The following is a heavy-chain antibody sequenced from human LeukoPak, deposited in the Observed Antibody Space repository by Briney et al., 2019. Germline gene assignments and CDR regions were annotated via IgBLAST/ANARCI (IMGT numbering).Heavy chain of an antibody. CDR2: INHSGST. Sequence: SETLSLTCAVYGGSFSGYYWSGLRQPPRKGVARMGEINHSGSTNHNPSLKSRVTISVDTSKNPFSLMLSSVTAADTAVYYCARGRWSGAYYYYMDVWGKGTTVTDSS. J-gene: IGHJ6*03. D-gene: IGHD1-26*01. CDR3: ARGRWSGAYYYYMDV. CDR1: GGSFSGYY. V-gene: IGHV4-34*01.